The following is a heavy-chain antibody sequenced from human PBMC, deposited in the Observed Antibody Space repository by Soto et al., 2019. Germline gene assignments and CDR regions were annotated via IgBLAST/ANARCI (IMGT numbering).Heavy chain of an antibody. CDR2: RYYTSKWYY. J-gene: IGHJ4*01. D-gene: IGHD1-26*01. CDR1: GHSVSINSAV. CDR3: AREDKYSGRSFDY. Sequence: SQTHSLPWAISGHSVSINSAVWGWGSQSPSRGLDGLGRRYYTSKWYYEYAVSVRGRITMNPDTSNNQSSMQLNSLTPEDTAVYFCAREDKYSGRSFDYWGQGTLVTVSS. V-gene: IGHV6-1*01.